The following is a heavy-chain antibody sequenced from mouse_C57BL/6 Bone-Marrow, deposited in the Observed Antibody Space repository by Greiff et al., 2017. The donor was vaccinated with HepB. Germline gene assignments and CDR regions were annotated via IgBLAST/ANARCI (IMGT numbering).Heavy chain of an antibody. J-gene: IGHJ2*01. CDR2: IDPSDSYT. CDR1: GYTFTSYW. V-gene: IGHV1-59*01. Sequence: QVQLQQPGAELVRPGTSVKLSCKASGYTFTSYWMHWVKQRPGQGLEWIGVIDPSDSYTNYNQKFKGKATLTVDTSSSTAYMQLSSMTSEDSAVYYCAKGDYYGSSLDYWGQGTTLTVSS. D-gene: IGHD1-1*01. CDR3: AKGDYYGSSLDY.